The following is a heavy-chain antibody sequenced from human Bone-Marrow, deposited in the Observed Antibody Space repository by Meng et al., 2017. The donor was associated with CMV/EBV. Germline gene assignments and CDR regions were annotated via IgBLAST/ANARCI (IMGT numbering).Heavy chain of an antibody. V-gene: IGHV3-48*03. CDR1: GFSFSSYE. CDR2: IDNGGDTI. CDR3: AGAFHPNYDILTGYYSLGDY. D-gene: IGHD3-9*01. J-gene: IGHJ4*02. Sequence: GEPLKILGLASGFSFSSYEMNWVRQAPGKGLEWVSYIDNGGDTIYYADSVKGRFTISRDNAKNSLYLQMNSLRAEDTAVYYCAGAFHPNYDILTGYYSLGDYWGQGTLVTVSS.